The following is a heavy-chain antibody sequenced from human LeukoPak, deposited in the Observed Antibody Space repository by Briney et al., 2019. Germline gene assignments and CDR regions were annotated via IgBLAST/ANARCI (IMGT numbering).Heavy chain of an antibody. J-gene: IGHJ3*02. V-gene: IGHV3-30*18. D-gene: IGHD5-24*01. CDR1: GFTFSGYG. CDR3: AKDRGSWLHLPDAFET. CDR2: ILYDGSNK. Sequence: GGSLRLSCAASGFTFSGYGMHWVRQAPGKGLEWVSAILYDGSNKYYADSVKGRFTVSRDNSKNTLYMQMNSLRAEDTAVYYCAKDRGSWLHLPDAFETWGQGTMVTVSS.